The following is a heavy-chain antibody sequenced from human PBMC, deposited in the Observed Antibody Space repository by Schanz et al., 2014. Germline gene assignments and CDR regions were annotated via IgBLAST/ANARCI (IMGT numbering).Heavy chain of an antibody. CDR1: GGTFSSST. Sequence: QVQLVQSGAEVKKPGSSVTVSCKASGGTFSSSTLTWVRQAPGQGLEWMGKINPSSGTTRIAQNFQGRLTVTRDTSTSTVNMELSSLRSEDTAVYYCARDGEAAAGCDYWGQGTLVTVSS. J-gene: IGHJ4*02. CDR2: INPSSGTT. D-gene: IGHD6-13*01. CDR3: ARDGEAAAGCDY. V-gene: IGHV1-46*03.